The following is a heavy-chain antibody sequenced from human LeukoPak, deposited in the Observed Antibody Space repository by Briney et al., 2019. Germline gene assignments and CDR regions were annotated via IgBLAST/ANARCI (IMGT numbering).Heavy chain of an antibody. J-gene: IGHJ4*02. D-gene: IGHD2-2*01. Sequence: PSETLSLTSTVSGGSISSYYWSWIRQPAGKGLEWIGRIYTSGSTNYNPSLKSRVTMSVDTSKNQFSLKLSSVTAADTAVYYCARGGYCSSTSCYPTAQNFDYWGQGTLVTVSS. CDR3: ARGGYCSSTSCYPTAQNFDY. CDR1: GGSISSYY. CDR2: IYTSGST. V-gene: IGHV4-4*07.